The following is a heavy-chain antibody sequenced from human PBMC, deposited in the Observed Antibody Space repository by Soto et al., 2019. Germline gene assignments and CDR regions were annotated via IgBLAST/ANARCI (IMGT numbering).Heavy chain of an antibody. CDR1: GFTFSSYG. V-gene: IGHV3-30*18. D-gene: IGHD3-22*01. Sequence: GGSLRLSCAASGFTFSSYGMHWVRRAPGKGLEWVAVISYDGSNKYYADSVKGRFTISRDNSKNTLYLQMNSLRAEDTAVYYCAKDGADYYDSSGRFDYWGQGTLVTVSS. CDR3: AKDGADYYDSSGRFDY. CDR2: ISYDGSNK. J-gene: IGHJ4*02.